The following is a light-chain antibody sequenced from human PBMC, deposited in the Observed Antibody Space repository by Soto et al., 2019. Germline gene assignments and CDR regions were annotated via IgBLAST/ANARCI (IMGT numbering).Light chain of an antibody. CDR2: GAS. V-gene: IGKV1-39*01. Sequence: DPQMTQSPSSLSASVGERVTITCRASQSIGNYLSWYAQKPGKAPKLLIYGASSLQSGVPSRFSGSGSGTYFTLTINNLQPEDFATYYCQQSDNIPFTFGQGTKLEI. CDR1: QSIGNY. J-gene: IGKJ2*01. CDR3: QQSDNIPFT.